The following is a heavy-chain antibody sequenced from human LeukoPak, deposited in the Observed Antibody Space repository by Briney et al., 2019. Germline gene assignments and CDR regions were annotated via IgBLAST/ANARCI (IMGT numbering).Heavy chain of an antibody. D-gene: IGHD3-22*01. Sequence: GASVKVSCKASGYTFTGYYMHWVRQAPGQGLEWMGWINPNSGGTNYAQKFQGRVTMTRDTSISTAYMELSRLRSDDTAVYYCARNYYDSSGEGLDYWGQGTLVTVSS. J-gene: IGHJ4*02. CDR3: ARNYYDSSGEGLDY. V-gene: IGHV1-2*02. CDR2: INPNSGGT. CDR1: GYTFTGYY.